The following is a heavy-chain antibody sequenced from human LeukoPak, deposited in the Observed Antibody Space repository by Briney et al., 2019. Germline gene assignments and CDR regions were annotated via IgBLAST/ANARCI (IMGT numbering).Heavy chain of an antibody. Sequence: WASVKVSCTASGYTFTSKGISWVRQAPGQGLEWMGWINTYNGNTNYARKYQGRVTMTTDTSTSTVYMELRSLRSDDTAVYYCARDFDSSSLFDPWGQGTLVTVSS. D-gene: IGHD6-13*01. V-gene: IGHV1-18*01. CDR2: INTYNGNT. CDR3: ARDFDSSSLFDP. CDR1: GYTFTSKG. J-gene: IGHJ5*02.